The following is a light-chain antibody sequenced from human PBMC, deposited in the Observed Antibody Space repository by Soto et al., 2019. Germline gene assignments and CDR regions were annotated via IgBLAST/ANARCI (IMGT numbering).Light chain of an antibody. Sequence: QSALTQPASVSGSPGQSITISCTGTSSDVGGYNYVSWYQQHPGKAPKLMIYEVSNRPSGVSNRFSGSKSGNTASLTISGLPAEDEAYYYCSSYTSSSTPHVVFGGGTKLTVL. CDR1: SSDVGGYNY. V-gene: IGLV2-14*01. J-gene: IGLJ2*01. CDR3: SSYTSSSTPHVV. CDR2: EVS.